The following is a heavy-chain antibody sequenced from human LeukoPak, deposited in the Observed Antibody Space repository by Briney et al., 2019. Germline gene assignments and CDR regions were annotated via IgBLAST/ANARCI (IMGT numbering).Heavy chain of an antibody. CDR1: GDGINSHY. V-gene: IGHV4-59*08. J-gene: IGHJ6*02. CDR2: IYYSGST. Sequence: PSETLSLTCTVSGDGINSHYWSWIRQTPGMGLEWIGYIYYSGSTLYNPSLKSRVAISVDRSNNQFSLKMSSVTAADTSVYYCVRHHSTYLHGMEVWGQGYTVTVSS. CDR3: VRHHSTYLHGMEV. D-gene: IGHD2-21*01.